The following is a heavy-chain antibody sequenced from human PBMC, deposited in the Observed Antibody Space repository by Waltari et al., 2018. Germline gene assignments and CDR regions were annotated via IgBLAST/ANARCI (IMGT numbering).Heavy chain of an antibody. D-gene: IGHD6-19*01. CDR1: GFTFSSYS. CDR3: ARDLSGWPLGY. V-gene: IGHV3-48*01. J-gene: IGHJ4*02. CDR2: ISSSSSTI. Sequence: EVQLVESGGGLVQPGGSLRLSCAASGFTFSSYSMNWVRQAPGKGLEWVSYISSSSSTIYNADSVKGRFTISRDNAKNSLYLQMNSLRADDTAVYYCARDLSGWPLGYWGQGTLVTVSS.